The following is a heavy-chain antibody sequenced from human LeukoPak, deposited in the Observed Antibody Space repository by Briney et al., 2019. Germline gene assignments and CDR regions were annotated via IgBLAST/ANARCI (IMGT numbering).Heavy chain of an antibody. CDR3: ARAVAVANWFDP. CDR2: ISSSGSYI. D-gene: IGHD6-19*01. J-gene: IGHJ5*02. Sequence: GGSLRPSCAASGFTFSDYYMDWVRQAPGKGLEWVSSISSSGSYIYYADSLKGRFTISRDNAKNSLYLQMNSLTAEDTAVYYCARAVAVANWFDPWGQGTLVTVSS. CDR1: GFTFSDYY. V-gene: IGHV3-21*01.